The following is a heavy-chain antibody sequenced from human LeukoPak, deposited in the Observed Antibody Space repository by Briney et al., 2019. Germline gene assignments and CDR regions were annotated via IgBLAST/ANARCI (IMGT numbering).Heavy chain of an antibody. J-gene: IGHJ4*02. CDR2: INSEGSST. CDR1: GFTFTSHW. CDR3: ARAYCGSDCYSRAMDY. V-gene: IGHV3-74*01. D-gene: IGHD2-21*02. Sequence: YPGGSLRLSCAASGFTFTSHWMHWVRQAPGKGLAWVARINSEGSSTSYADSVKGRFTISRDNAKNTLYLQMSSLRAEDTAVYYSARAYCGSDCYSRAMDYWGQGTLVTVSS.